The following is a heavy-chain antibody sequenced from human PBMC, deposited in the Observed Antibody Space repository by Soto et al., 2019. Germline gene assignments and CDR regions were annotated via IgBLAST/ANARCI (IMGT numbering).Heavy chain of an antibody. Sequence: QVQLVESGGGVVQPGKSLRLSCEASGFSFENYGMHWVRQAPGKGLEWLAIIWYDGSNKYYADAVKGRFTISRDNSESTLYLQMNSLSDEDTAVYYCARDQAYFGSGIRVVEDWGQGTLVTVSS. CDR2: IWYDGSNK. CDR3: ARDQAYFGSGIRVVED. CDR1: GFSFENYG. J-gene: IGHJ1*01. V-gene: IGHV3-33*01. D-gene: IGHD3-10*01.